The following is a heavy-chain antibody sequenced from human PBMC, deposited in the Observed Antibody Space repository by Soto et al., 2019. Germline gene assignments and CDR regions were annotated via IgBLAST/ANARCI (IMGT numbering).Heavy chain of an antibody. CDR3: VRGVGYRFDS. D-gene: IGHD6-13*01. J-gene: IGHJ5*01. CDR2: ISYDGSNK. Sequence: QIQVVESGGGVVQPGMSLRLSCAASGFTFSGYAMHWVRQAPGKGLEWVAVISYDGSNKYYADSVQGRFTSSRDNSKNTLYLQMNSLRTEDTAVFYCVRGVGYRFDSCGQGTLVTVFS. CDR1: GFTFSGYA. V-gene: IGHV3-30-3*01.